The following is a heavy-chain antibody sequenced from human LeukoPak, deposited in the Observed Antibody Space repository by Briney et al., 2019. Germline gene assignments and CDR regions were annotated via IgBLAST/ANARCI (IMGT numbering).Heavy chain of an antibody. D-gene: IGHD4-23*01. V-gene: IGHV4-34*01. CDR1: GGSFSGYY. J-gene: IGHJ4*02. Sequence: SETLSLTCAVYGGSFSGYYWSWLRPPPGKGLEWIGEINHSGSTNYNPSLMSRVTISVDTSKTQFSLKLSSVTAADTAVYYCTRGRGPSGGNPLPLLYWGQGTLVTVSS. CDR2: INHSGST. CDR3: TRGRGPSGGNPLPLLY.